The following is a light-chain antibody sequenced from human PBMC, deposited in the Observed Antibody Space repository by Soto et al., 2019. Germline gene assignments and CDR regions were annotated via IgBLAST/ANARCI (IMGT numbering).Light chain of an antibody. CDR3: QQRSNWPWT. V-gene: IGKV3-11*01. CDR1: QSVSSY. CDR2: DAS. J-gene: IGKJ1*01. Sequence: EILLTQSPSTLSLSPGERATLSCRASQSVSSYLAWYQQKPGQAPRLLIYDASNRATGIPARFSGSGSGTDFTLTISSLEPEDFEVYYCQQRSNWPWTFGQGTKVDIK.